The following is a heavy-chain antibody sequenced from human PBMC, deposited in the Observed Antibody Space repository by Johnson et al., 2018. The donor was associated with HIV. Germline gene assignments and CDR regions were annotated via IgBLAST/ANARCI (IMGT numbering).Heavy chain of an antibody. D-gene: IGHD3-16*02. V-gene: IGHV3-30-3*01. Sequence: QVQLVESGGGLVQPGGSLRLSCAASGFTFSSYAMHWVRQAPGKGLEWVAVISYDGSNKYYADSVKGRFTISRDNSKNTFYLQMNSLRTEDTALYYCARDRTSYGWIHDAFDIWGQGTMVTVSS. CDR1: GFTFSSYA. CDR3: ARDRTSYGWIHDAFDI. CDR2: ISYDGSNK. J-gene: IGHJ3*02.